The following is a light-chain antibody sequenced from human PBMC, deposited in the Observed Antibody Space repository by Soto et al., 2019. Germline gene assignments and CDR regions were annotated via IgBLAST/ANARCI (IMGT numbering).Light chain of an antibody. Sequence: ETVLTQSPATLSLSPGERATLSCRASQSVSSYLGWYQQKPGQAPRLLIYDASNRATGIPARFSGSGSGTDFTLTISSLEPEDFAVYYCQQRHNWPYTFGQGTKLEIK. CDR2: DAS. J-gene: IGKJ2*01. CDR1: QSVSSY. V-gene: IGKV3-11*01. CDR3: QQRHNWPYT.